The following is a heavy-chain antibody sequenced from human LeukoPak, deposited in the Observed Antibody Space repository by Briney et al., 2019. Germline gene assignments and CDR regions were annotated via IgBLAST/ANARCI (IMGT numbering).Heavy chain of an antibody. CDR1: GFTFSSYS. V-gene: IGHV3-48*02. D-gene: IGHD6-19*01. J-gene: IGHJ4*02. CDR2: ISSTSSTI. Sequence: PGGSLRLSCAASGFTFSSYSINWVRQAPGKGLEWVSYISSTSSTISYADSVQGRFTISRDNAKNSLYLQMNSLRDEDTAVYYCVRVYSSGWTPDYWGQGTLVTVSS. CDR3: VRVYSSGWTPDY.